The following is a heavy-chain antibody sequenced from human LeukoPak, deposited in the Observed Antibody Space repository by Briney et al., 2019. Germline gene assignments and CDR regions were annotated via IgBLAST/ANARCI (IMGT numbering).Heavy chain of an antibody. CDR3: ARVCLGGHKIWFGELAYFDY. Sequence: PGGSLRLSCAASGFTFSTYWMGWVRQAPGKGLEWVANVKQDGSEKYYVDSVKGRFTISRDNAKSSLYLQMNSLRAEDTAVYYCARVCLGGHKIWFGELAYFDYWGQGTLVTVSS. CDR2: VKQDGSEK. V-gene: IGHV3-7*01. CDR1: GFTFSTYW. J-gene: IGHJ4*02. D-gene: IGHD3-10*01.